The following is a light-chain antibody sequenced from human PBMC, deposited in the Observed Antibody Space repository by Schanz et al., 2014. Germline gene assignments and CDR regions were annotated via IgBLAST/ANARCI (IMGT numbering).Light chain of an antibody. CDR2: EGS. J-gene: IGLJ2*01. CDR1: SSDVGNYGL. Sequence: QSALTQPASVSGSPGQSITISCTGTSSDVGNYGLVSWYQLHPGKAPKLIIYEGSQRPSTVSNRFSGSKSDNTASLTISGLQTEDEADYYCCSYAGSCTVVFGGGTKVTVL. CDR3: CSYAGSCTVV. V-gene: IGLV2-23*01.